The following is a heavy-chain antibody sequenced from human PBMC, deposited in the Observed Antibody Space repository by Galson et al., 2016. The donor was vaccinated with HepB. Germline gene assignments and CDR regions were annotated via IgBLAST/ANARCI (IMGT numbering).Heavy chain of an antibody. Sequence: SLRLSCAASGFTFSNSGMHWVRPAPGRGLEWVAVISYDGSNKYYANSVKGRFTISRDNSKNTLYLQMNSLRAEDTALYYCAKDLPPDAGMGGFDYWGQGTLVTVAS. V-gene: IGHV3-30*18. CDR1: GFTFSNSG. J-gene: IGHJ4*02. CDR2: ISYDGSNK. D-gene: IGHD5-18*01. CDR3: AKDLPPDAGMGGFDY.